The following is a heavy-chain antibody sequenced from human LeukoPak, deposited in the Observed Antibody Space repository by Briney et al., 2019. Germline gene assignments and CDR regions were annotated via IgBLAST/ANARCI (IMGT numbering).Heavy chain of an antibody. CDR2: IYYSGST. J-gene: IGHJ4*02. CDR3: ARARYSGYDYFDY. V-gene: IGHV4-59*01. D-gene: IGHD5-12*01. Sequence: SETLSLTCTVSGGSISSYYWSWIRQPPGKGLEWIGYIYYSGSTNYNPSLKSRVTISVDTSKNQFSLKLSSVTAADTAVYYCARARYSGYDYFDYWGQGTLVTVSS. CDR1: GGSISSYY.